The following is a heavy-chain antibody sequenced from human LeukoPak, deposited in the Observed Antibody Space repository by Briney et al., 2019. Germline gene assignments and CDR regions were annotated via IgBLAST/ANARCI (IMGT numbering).Heavy chain of an antibody. V-gene: IGHV4-59*01. D-gene: IGHD4-11*01. Sequence: PSETLSLTCTVSNGSISTYYWSWIRQAPGKGLEWIGYIYYSGSTNYSPSLKSRVTISVDTSKNQFSLKLSSVTAADTAVYYCASDSNSHGWYFDLWGRGTLVTVSS. J-gene: IGHJ2*01. CDR1: NGSISTYY. CDR2: IYYSGST. CDR3: ASDSNSHGWYFDL.